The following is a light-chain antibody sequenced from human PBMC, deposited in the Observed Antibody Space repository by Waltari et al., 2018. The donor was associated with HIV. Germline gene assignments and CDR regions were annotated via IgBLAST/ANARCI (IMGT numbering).Light chain of an antibody. CDR1: GSNIGSNY. Sequence: QSVLTQPPSLSAAPGQRVTISCSGSGSNIGSNYVSWYQQVPGTAHKVLIYDNGKRPSCIPDLFSGSTSGTSATLAITGLQSGDEADDYCAVWDSSLRSGRVFGGGTKLTVL. J-gene: IGLJ3*02. V-gene: IGLV1-51*01. CDR3: AVWDSSLRSGRV. CDR2: DNG.